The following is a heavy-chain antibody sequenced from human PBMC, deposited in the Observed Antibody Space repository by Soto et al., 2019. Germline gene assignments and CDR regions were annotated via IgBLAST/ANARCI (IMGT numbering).Heavy chain of an antibody. V-gene: IGHV3-7*03. CDR2: INQDAIEK. D-gene: IGHD1-1*01. J-gene: IGHJ4*02. Sequence: LSLTCTVSGGSISSYYWSWIRQPPGKGLEWVANINQDAIEKYYVDSVKGRFTISRDNAKNSLYLQMNSLRAEDTAVYYCASTMIDYWGQGALVTVFS. CDR3: ASTMIDY. CDR1: GGSISSYY.